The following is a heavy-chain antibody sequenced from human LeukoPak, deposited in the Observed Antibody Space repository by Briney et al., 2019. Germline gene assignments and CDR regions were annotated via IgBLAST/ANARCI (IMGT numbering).Heavy chain of an antibody. Sequence: PSETLSLTCAVYGGSFSGYYWSWIRQPPGKGLEWIGEINHSGSTNYNPSLKSRVTISVDTSKNQFSLKLSSVTAADTAVYYCARGLVRNMVRDHRPGYYGMDVWGQGTTVTVSS. D-gene: IGHD3-10*01. CDR3: ARGLVRNMVRDHRPGYYGMDV. V-gene: IGHV4-34*01. J-gene: IGHJ6*02. CDR1: GGSFSGYY. CDR2: INHSGST.